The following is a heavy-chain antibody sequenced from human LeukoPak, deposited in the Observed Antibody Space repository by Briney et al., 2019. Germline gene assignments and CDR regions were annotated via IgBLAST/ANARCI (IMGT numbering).Heavy chain of an antibody. Sequence: APVEVSCKASGYTFTGYYMHWERQAPGQGLEWMGRINPNSGGTNYAQKFQGRVTMTRDTSISTAYMELSRLRSDDTAVYYCARDLRAITASLWGQGTLVTVSS. CDR3: ARDLRAITASL. V-gene: IGHV1-2*06. CDR2: INPNSGGT. CDR1: GYTFTGYY. D-gene: IGHD3-16*01. J-gene: IGHJ4*02.